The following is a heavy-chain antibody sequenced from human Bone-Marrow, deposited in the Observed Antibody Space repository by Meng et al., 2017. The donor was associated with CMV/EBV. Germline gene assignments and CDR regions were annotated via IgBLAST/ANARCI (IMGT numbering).Heavy chain of an antibody. CDR3: ARVASAGRGMDVHY. CDR1: GFTFSSHW. V-gene: IGHV3-7*04. J-gene: IGHJ4*02. CDR2: MNQDGSQK. Sequence: GESLKISCAASGFTFSSHWMTWVRQAPGKGLEWVANMNQDGSQKNYVDSVKGRFTISRDNAKSSLFLQMNSLRAEDTAVYYCARVASAGRGMDVHYRGQGSLVTVSS. D-gene: IGHD6-13*01.